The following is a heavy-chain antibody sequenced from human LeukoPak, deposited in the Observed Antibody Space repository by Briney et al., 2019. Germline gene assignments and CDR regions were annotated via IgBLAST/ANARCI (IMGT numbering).Heavy chain of an antibody. V-gene: IGHV1-18*01. CDR2: ISAYNGNT. Sequence: ASVKVSFKASGYTFTSYGISWVRQAPGQGLEWMGWISAYNGNTNYAQKLQGRVTMTTDTSTSTAYMELRSLRSDDTAVYYCAREWVNVDTAMVTFDYWGQGTLVTVSS. CDR3: AREWVNVDTAMVTFDY. D-gene: IGHD5-18*01. J-gene: IGHJ4*02. CDR1: GYTFTSYG.